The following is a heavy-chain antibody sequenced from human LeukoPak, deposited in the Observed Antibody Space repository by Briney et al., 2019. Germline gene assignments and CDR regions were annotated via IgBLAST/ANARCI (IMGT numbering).Heavy chain of an antibody. Sequence: TSETLSLTCTVSGGSISSYYWSWIRQPPGKGLEWIGYIYYSGSTNYNPSLKSRVTISVDTSKNQFSLKLSSVTAADTAVYYCARGIVVVVAAFDYWGQGTLVTVSS. CDR2: IYYSGST. D-gene: IGHD2-15*01. V-gene: IGHV4-59*12. J-gene: IGHJ4*02. CDR3: ARGIVVVVAAFDY. CDR1: GGSISSYY.